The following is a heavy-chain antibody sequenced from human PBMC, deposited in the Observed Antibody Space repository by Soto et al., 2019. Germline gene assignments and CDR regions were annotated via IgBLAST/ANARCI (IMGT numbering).Heavy chain of an antibody. CDR2: IATYNTNR. D-gene: IGHD3-10*01. V-gene: IGHV1-18*01. J-gene: IGHJ5*02. CDR1: GYTFTNFG. Sequence: ASVKVSCKTSGYTFTNFGLSCVRQAPGQGLEWMGWIATYNTNRNYAQKFQGRLTLTTDTSTSTAYMELKSLGYDDTAVYYCARVLRGVVNWFDPWGQGTLVTVSS. CDR3: ARVLRGVVNWFDP.